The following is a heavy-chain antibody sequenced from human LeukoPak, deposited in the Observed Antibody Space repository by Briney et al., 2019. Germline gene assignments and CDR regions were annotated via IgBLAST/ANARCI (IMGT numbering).Heavy chain of an antibody. CDR2: ISSSGSTI. J-gene: IGHJ4*02. D-gene: IGHD1-26*01. Sequence: QTGGSLRLSCAASGFTFSSYSMNWVRQAPGKGLEWVSYISSSGSTIYYADSVKGRFTISRDNAKNSLYLQMNSLRAEDTAVYYCARSRAGRRRGSYYLDYWGQGTLVTVPS. CDR1: GFTFSSYS. V-gene: IGHV3-48*04. CDR3: ARSRAGRRRGSYYLDY.